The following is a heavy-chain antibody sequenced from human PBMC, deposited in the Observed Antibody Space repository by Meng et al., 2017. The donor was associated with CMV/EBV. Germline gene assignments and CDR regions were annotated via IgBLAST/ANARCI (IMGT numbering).Heavy chain of an antibody. CDR1: GGSISSYY. J-gene: IGHJ5*02. V-gene: IGHV4-4*07. Sequence: QWQRQEPAPGPVKPSGTLSLPCTVSGGSISSYYWSWIRQPAGKGLEWIGRIYTSGSTNYNPSLKSRVTMSVDTSKNQFSLKLSSVTAADTAVYYCARSMVVAGDWFDPWGQGTLVTVSS. CDR2: IYTSGST. D-gene: IGHD2-15*01. CDR3: ARSMVVAGDWFDP.